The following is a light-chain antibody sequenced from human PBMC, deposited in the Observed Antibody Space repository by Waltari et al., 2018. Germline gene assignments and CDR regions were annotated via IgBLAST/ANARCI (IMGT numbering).Light chain of an antibody. V-gene: IGKV3-11*01. CDR3: YQHSSGYS. CDR2: GAS. J-gene: IGKJ2*03. CDR1: QSVSSY. Sequence: VILTQSPATLSLSPGERATLSCRASQSVSSYLAWYQQKPEQAPRLLIYGASSRATGIPDRFSGSGSGTDFTLTISSLEPEDVGVYHCYQHSSGYSFCQGTKVEIK.